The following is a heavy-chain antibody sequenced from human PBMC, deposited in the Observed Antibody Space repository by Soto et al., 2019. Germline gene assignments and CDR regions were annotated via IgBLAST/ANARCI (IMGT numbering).Heavy chain of an antibody. CDR3: ARQASSGYGYYYYYGMDV. D-gene: IGHD3-22*01. CDR1: GYSFVSYW. J-gene: IGHJ6*02. V-gene: IGHV5-51*01. CDR2: IYPGDADT. Sequence: GESLKISCKGSGYSFVSYWIGWVRQMPGKGLEWMGIIYPGDADTRYSPSFQGQVTISADKTITTAYRQWSSLKATDTAMYYCARQASSGYGYYYYYGMDVWGQGTTVTVSS.